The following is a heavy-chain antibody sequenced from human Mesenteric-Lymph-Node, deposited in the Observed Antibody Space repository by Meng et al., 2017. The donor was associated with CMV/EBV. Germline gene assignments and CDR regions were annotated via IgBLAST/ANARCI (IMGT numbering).Heavy chain of an antibody. Sequence: GRSLRLSCTVSGDSVSGGSYYWTWVRQAPGKGLEWVANIKQDGSEKYYVDSVKGRFTISRDNAKNSLYLQMNSLRAEDTAVYYCARDYLSWGSSPPLDYWGQGTLVTVSS. CDR1: GDSVSGGSYY. D-gene: IGHD6-6*01. CDR3: ARDYLSWGSSPPLDY. J-gene: IGHJ4*02. CDR2: IKQDGSEK. V-gene: IGHV3-7*01.